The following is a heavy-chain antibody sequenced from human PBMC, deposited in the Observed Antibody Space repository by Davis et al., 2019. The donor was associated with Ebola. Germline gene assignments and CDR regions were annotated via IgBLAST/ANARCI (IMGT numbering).Heavy chain of an antibody. J-gene: IGHJ6*02. CDR3: AKGPGGYCSSTSCLEYYYYGMDV. Sequence: PGGSLRLSCAASGFTFSSYAMSWVRQAPGKGLEWVSAISGSGGSTYYADSVKGRFTISRDNSKNTLYLQTNSLRAEDTAVYYWAKGPGGYCSSTSCLEYYYYGMDVWGQGTTVTVSS. CDR2: ISGSGGST. V-gene: IGHV3-23*01. D-gene: IGHD2-2*01. CDR1: GFTFSSYA.